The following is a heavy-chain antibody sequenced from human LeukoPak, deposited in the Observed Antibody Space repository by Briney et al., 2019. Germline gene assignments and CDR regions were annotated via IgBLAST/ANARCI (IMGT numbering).Heavy chain of an antibody. CDR1: GYSFTNYW. CDR3: ARSYSSSWSEWSVVGNWLDP. J-gene: IGHJ5*02. Sequence: GESLKISCEGSGYSFTNYWTGWVRPVPGKGLEWMGIIYSGDSETRYSPSFQGQVTISVDKSISTAYLEWSSLKASDTAMYCCARSYSSSWSEWSVVGNWLDPWGQGTLVTVSS. V-gene: IGHV5-51*01. CDR2: IYSGDSET. D-gene: IGHD6-13*01.